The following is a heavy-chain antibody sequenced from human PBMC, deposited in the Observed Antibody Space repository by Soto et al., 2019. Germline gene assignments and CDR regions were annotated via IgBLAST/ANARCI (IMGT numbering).Heavy chain of an antibody. CDR1: GYAFTSYT. CDR3: ARDTGSGLRVEPGIFEY. J-gene: IGHJ4*02. CDR2: INADNGDS. V-gene: IGHV1-3*01. D-gene: IGHD1-26*01. Sequence: QVQLVQSGAEVKKPGASVKVSCNPSGYAFTSYTMHWVRQAHGQGLEWMGWINADNGDSKYSQKFKGRVTITRDTSASIAYMELSSLRSEDTAVYYCARDTGSGLRVEPGIFEYWGQGTLVTVAS.